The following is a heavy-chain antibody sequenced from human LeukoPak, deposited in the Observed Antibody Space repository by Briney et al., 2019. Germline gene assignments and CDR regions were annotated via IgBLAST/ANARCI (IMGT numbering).Heavy chain of an antibody. D-gene: IGHD1-14*01. CDR3: ASGTQSDC. CDR2: ISSSGSTK. J-gene: IGHJ4*02. V-gene: IGHV3-48*03. Sequence: GGSLRLSCEASGFTFSSYEMNWVRQAPGKGLEWVSYISSSGSTKSYADSVRGRFTISRDNAKNSLFLQMSSLRAEDTAVYYCASGTQSDCWGQGTLVTVSS. CDR1: GFTFSSYE.